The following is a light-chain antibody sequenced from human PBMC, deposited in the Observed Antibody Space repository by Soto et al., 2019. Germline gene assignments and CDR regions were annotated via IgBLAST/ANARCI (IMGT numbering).Light chain of an antibody. Sequence: DIQLTQSPSTLSAAVGDSFSITCRASQNIRNLFAWYQQKPGKAPKPLIYDASTLKTGVPSRFSGSGSGSEFNFTITGLQPDDFATYFCQQYNTYATFGQGTDWRI. CDR3: QQYNTYAT. V-gene: IGKV1-5*01. J-gene: IGKJ5*01. CDR2: DAS. CDR1: QNIRNL.